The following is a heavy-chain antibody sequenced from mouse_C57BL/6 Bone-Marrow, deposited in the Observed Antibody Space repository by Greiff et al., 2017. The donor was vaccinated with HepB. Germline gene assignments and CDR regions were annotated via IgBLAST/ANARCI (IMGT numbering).Heavy chain of an antibody. D-gene: IGHD1-1*01. CDR2: INPGSGGT. CDR1: GYAFTNYL. J-gene: IGHJ3*01. Sequence: VQGVESGAELVRPGTSVKVSCKASGYAFTNYLIEWVKQRPGQGLEWIGVINPGSGGTNYNEKFKGKATLTADKSSSTAYMQLSSLTSEDSAVYFCASIYVPFAYWGQGTPVTVSA. V-gene: IGHV1-54*01. CDR3: ASIYVPFAY.